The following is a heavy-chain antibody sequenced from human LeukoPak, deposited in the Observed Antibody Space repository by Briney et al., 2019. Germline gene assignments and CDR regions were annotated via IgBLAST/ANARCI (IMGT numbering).Heavy chain of an antibody. Sequence: GGSLRLSCAASGFTFSSYSMNWVRQAPGKGLEWVSSISSSSSYIYYADSVKGRFTISRDNAKNSLYLQMNSLRAEDTAVYYCARDGGYSYGPFDYWGQGTLVTVSS. J-gene: IGHJ4*02. D-gene: IGHD5-18*01. V-gene: IGHV3-21*01. CDR3: ARDGGYSYGPFDY. CDR1: GFTFSSYS. CDR2: ISSSSSYI.